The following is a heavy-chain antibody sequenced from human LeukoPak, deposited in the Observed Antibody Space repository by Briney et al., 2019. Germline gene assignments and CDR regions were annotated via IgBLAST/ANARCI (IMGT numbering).Heavy chain of an antibody. CDR2: ISSSSSTI. D-gene: IGHD2-15*01. CDR1: GFTFSSYS. CDR3: TRDSALLGVAFDL. J-gene: IGHJ3*01. Sequence: GGSLRLSCAASGFTFSSYSMNWVRQAPGKGLEWVSYISSSSSTIYYADSVKGRFTISRDNAKNSLYLQMNSLRDEDTAVYFCTRDSALLGVAFDLWGQGTVVTVSS. V-gene: IGHV3-48*02.